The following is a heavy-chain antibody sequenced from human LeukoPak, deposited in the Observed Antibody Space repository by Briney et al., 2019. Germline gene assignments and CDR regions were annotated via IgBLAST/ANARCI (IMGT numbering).Heavy chain of an antibody. Sequence: GGSLRLSCAASGFTFDDYAMPWVRQAPGKGVEWVSGISWNSGSIGYADSVKGRFTISRDNAKNSLYLQMNSLRAEDTALYYCAKDLGAALDYFDYWGQGTLVTVSS. CDR1: GFTFDDYA. CDR2: ISWNSGSI. J-gene: IGHJ4*02. D-gene: IGHD6-13*01. CDR3: AKDLGAALDYFDY. V-gene: IGHV3-9*01.